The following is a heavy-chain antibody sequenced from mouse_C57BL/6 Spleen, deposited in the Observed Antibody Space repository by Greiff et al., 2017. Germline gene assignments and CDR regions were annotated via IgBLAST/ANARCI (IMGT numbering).Heavy chain of an antibody. Sequence: VQLQQSDAELVKPGASVKISCKVSGYTFTDHTIHWMKQRPDKGLEWIGYIYPRDGSTKYNEKFKGKATLTADKSSSTAYMQLNSLTSEDSAVYFCATTVAYYYAMDDWGQGTSVTVSS. D-gene: IGHD1-1*01. V-gene: IGHV1-78*01. CDR3: ATTVAYYYAMDD. CDR2: IYPRDGST. CDR1: GYTFTDHT. J-gene: IGHJ4*01.